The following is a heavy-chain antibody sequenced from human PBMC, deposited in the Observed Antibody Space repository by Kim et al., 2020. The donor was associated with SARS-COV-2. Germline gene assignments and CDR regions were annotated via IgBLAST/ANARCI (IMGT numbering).Heavy chain of an antibody. D-gene: IGHD4-17*01. V-gene: IGHV3-21*01. J-gene: IGHJ6*02. CDR1: GFTFSSYS. CDR2: ISSSSSYI. Sequence: GGSLRLSCAASGFTFSSYSMNWVRQAPGKGLEWVSSISSSSSYIYYADSVKGRFTISRDNAKKSLYLQMNSLRAEDTAVYYCARVGGLDYGDYQTPGGMDVWGQGTTVTVSS. CDR3: ARVGGLDYGDYQTPGGMDV.